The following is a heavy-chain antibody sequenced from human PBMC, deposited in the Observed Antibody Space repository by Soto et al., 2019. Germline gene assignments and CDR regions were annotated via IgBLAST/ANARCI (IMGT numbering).Heavy chain of an antibody. CDR2: IYHSGST. J-gene: IGHJ4*02. D-gene: IGHD6-13*01. CDR3: ASSHAAAHITAAVH. CDR1: VGYISSGGYS. V-gene: IGHV4-30-2*01. Sequence: QLQLQESGSGLVKPSQTLSLTCAVSVGYISSGGYSWNWIRQPPGKGLEWIGYIYHSGSTYYNPSLKSRVTISVDRSKNQFSLKLSSVTAADTAVYYCASSHAAAHITAAVHCGPGALVTVSS.